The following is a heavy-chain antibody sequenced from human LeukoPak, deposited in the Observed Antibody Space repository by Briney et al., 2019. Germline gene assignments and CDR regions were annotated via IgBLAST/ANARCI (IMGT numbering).Heavy chain of an antibody. D-gene: IGHD6-13*01. J-gene: IGHJ5*02. CDR2: ISSSGNIK. Sequence: GGSLRLSCAASGFTFSDYYMSWIRQAPGKGLEWLSYISSSGNIKYYTDSVKGRFTISRDNAKNSLYLQMNSLRAEDTAVYYCARGTAATGWFDPWGQGTLVTVSS. CDR1: GFTFSDYY. V-gene: IGHV3-11*04. CDR3: ARGTAATGWFDP.